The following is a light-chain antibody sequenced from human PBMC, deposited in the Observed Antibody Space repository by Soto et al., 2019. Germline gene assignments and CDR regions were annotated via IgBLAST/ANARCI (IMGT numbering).Light chain of an antibody. V-gene: IGKV3-20*01. CDR2: VAS. J-gene: IGKJ5*01. Sequence: EIEATQSPCTLSLSRGERATLSCRASQRVSSGYLAWYQQKPGQAPRLLIYVASSRATGIPGRFSGSGSGTDFTLTISRLEPDDIAVYFCQQSIYLIPFGQGTLLEI. CDR3: QQSIYLIP. CDR1: QRVSSGY.